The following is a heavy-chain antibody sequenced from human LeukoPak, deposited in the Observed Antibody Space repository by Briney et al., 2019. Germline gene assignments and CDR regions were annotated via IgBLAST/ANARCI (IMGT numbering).Heavy chain of an antibody. CDR1: GFSFGSYA. Sequence: PGGSLRLSCAASGFSFGSYAMHWVRQAQGKGLDWVAVISYDGSNKYHADSVKGRFTISRDNSKNTLYLQMNSLRAEDTAVYYCARDHYYDSSGSTSPDYWGQGTLVTVSS. CDR2: ISYDGSNK. J-gene: IGHJ4*02. CDR3: ARDHYYDSSGSTSPDY. V-gene: IGHV3-30*04. D-gene: IGHD3-22*01.